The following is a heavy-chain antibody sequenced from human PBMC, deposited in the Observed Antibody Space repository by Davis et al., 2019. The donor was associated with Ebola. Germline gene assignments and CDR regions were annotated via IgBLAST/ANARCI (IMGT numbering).Heavy chain of an antibody. D-gene: IGHD6-13*01. CDR1: GYTFNIYY. J-gene: IGHJ4*02. CDR3: ANPGIAAGAPRY. V-gene: IGHV1-46*02. Sequence: AASVKVSCKASGYTFNIYYMYWVRQAPGQGLEWMGIINPSAGTTSYAQKFQGRVTMTRDTSTSTVYMEVISLRSEDTAVYYCANPGIAAGAPRYWGQGTLVTVSS. CDR2: INPSAGTT.